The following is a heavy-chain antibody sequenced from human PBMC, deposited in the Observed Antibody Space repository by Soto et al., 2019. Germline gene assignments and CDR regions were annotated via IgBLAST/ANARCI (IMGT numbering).Heavy chain of an antibody. D-gene: IGHD2-15*01. CDR3: ARDIVVVVAATSQGSDAFDI. Sequence: SVKVSCKASGGTFSSYTISWVRQAPGQGLEWMGRIIPILGIANYAQKFQGRVTITADKSTSTAYMELSSLRSEDTAVYYCARDIVVVVAATSQGSDAFDIWGQGTMVTVSS. CDR2: IIPILGIA. J-gene: IGHJ3*02. CDR1: GGTFSSYT. V-gene: IGHV1-69*04.